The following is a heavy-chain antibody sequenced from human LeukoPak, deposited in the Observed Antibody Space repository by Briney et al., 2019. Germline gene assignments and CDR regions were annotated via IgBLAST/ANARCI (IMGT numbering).Heavy chain of an antibody. CDR3: AREESGGYFDY. CDR1: GYTFTNYY. J-gene: IGHJ4*02. CDR2: INPTGSST. V-gene: IGHV1-46*01. Sequence: GASVKVSCKASGYTFTNYYMNWVRQAPGQGLEWTGLINPTGSSTNYAQKFQGRVTMTRDTSTTTVYMELSSLRSEDTDVYYCAREESGGYFDYWGQGTLVTVSS. D-gene: IGHD2-8*02.